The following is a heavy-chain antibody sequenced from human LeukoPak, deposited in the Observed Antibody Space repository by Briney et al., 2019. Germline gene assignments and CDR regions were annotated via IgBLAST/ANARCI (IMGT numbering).Heavy chain of an antibody. CDR2: VYWDDTK. V-gene: IGHV2-5*02. J-gene: IGHJ4*02. CDR3: AHSHILSPSGGGYVDY. Sequence: SGPTLVNPTQTLTLTCTFSGFSLSTSRVGVGWIRQPPGKALEWLALVYWDDTKGYSPSLKSRLTITKDTSKNQVVLTMTNMDPVDTGTYFCAHSHILSPSGGGYVDYRGQGTLVTVSS. D-gene: IGHD3-16*01. CDR1: GFSLSTSRVG.